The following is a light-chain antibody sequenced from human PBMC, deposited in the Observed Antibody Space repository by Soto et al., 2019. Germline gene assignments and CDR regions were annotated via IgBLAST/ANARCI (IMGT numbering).Light chain of an antibody. CDR3: QQYNNWPPLT. CDR2: GES. V-gene: IGKV3-15*01. CDR1: QSVTST. J-gene: IGKJ4*02. Sequence: EILMTRPPPTLPVSQGERATPSSRASQSVTSTLACYQKNPGQAPRPLIYGESTGATGIPARLSGSGSGTEFTLLISSLQSEDFAVYYCQQYNNWPPLTFGGGTKVEIK.